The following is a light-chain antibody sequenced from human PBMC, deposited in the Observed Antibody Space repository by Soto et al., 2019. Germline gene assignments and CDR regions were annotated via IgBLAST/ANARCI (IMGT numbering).Light chain of an antibody. CDR2: KAS. CDR3: RQYNSYSGST. J-gene: IGKJ2*01. Sequence: DIQMTQSPSTLSASVGDRVTITCRASQSISSWLAWYQQKPGKAPKLLIYKASSLESGVPSWFSGSGSGTAYTLTISSLQPAEFVAYYCRQYNSYSGSTFGQGTKLEIK. CDR1: QSISSW. V-gene: IGKV1-5*03.